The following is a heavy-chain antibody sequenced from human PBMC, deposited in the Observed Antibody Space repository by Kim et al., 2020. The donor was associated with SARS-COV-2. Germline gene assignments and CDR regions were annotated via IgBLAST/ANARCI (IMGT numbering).Heavy chain of an antibody. Sequence: GSTYYAASVKGRFTISRDNSKNTLYLQMNSLRAEDTAVYYCAKDLPPVDYWGQGTLVTVSS. CDR2: GST. J-gene: IGHJ4*02. V-gene: IGHV3-23*01. CDR3: AKDLPPVDY.